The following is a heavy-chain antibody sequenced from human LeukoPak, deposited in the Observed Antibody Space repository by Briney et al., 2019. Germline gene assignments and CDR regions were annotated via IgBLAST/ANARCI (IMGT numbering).Heavy chain of an antibody. CDR1: GGSISSSSYY. Sequence: SETLSLTCTVSGGSISSSSYYWGWIRQPPGKGREWIGSIYYSGSTYYNPSLKSRVTISVDTSKNQFSLKLSSVTAADTAVYYCARDPSSYSSSSFDYWGQGTLVTVSS. CDR3: ARDPSSYSSSSFDY. J-gene: IGHJ4*02. D-gene: IGHD6-6*01. V-gene: IGHV4-39*07. CDR2: IYYSGST.